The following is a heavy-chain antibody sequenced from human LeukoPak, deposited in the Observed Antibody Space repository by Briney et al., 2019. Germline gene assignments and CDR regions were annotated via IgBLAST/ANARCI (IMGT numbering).Heavy chain of an antibody. CDR1: GYTFTSYG. J-gene: IGHJ3*02. CDR3: GRDSRLVSPI. V-gene: IGHV1-18*01. Sequence: APVKVSCKASGYTFTSYGISWVRQAPGQGLEWMGWISAYNGNTNYAQKLQGRVTMTTDTSTNTAYMELRSLRSDDTAVYYCGRDSRLVSPIWGQGTMVTVSS. D-gene: IGHD6-6*01. CDR2: ISAYNGNT.